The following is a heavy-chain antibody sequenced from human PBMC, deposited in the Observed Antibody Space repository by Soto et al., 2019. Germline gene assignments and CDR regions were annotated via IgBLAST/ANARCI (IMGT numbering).Heavy chain of an antibody. J-gene: IGHJ4*02. V-gene: IGHV1-18*01. Sequence: ASVNVSCKASGFPVDIYGFSWLRQAPGQGLDWMGWINSYNGNTDYAQKFQGRVTMTTDTSTATAYMELKSLTTDDTAVYYCARGGYCGGSSCYSRFEFWGQGTQVTVSS. CDR2: INSYNGNT. D-gene: IGHD2-15*01. CDR1: GFPVDIYG. CDR3: ARGGYCGGSSCYSRFEF.